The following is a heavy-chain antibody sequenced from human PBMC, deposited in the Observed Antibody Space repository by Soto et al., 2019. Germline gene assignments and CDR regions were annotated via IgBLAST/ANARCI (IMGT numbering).Heavy chain of an antibody. CDR1: GGTFSSYA. CDR3: ARLWPSPNLGYGMDV. V-gene: IGHV1-69*13. J-gene: IGHJ6*02. Sequence: ASVKVSCKASGGTFSSYAISWVRQAPGQGLEWMGGIIPIFGTANYAQKFQGRVTITADESTSTAYMELSSLRSEDTAVYYCARLWPSPNLGYGMDVWGQGTMVTVSS. CDR2: IIPIFGTA. D-gene: IGHD2-8*01.